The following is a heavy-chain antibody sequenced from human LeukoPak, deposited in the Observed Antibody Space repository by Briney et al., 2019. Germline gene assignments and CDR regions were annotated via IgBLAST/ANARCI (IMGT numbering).Heavy chain of an antibody. J-gene: IGHJ4*02. CDR1: GYTFTSYG. CDR2: ISAYNGNT. Sequence: GASVKVSCKASGYTFTSYGISWVRRAPGQGLEWMGWISAYNGNTNYAQKLQGRVTMTTDTSTSTAYMELRSLRSDDTAVYYCARDRFGVVITTFDYWGQGTLVTVSS. D-gene: IGHD3-3*01. CDR3: ARDRFGVVITTFDY. V-gene: IGHV1-18*01.